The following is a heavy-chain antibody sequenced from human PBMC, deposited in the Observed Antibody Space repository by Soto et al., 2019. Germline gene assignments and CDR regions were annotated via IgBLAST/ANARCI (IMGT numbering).Heavy chain of an antibody. V-gene: IGHV3-23*01. CDR3: ARGAACDVSRGSYSDE. CDR2: ISGIGGST. D-gene: IGHD4-4*01. Sequence: SLSLSSAASGFAFISHAMHWVRQAPGKGLEWVATISGIGGSTYLADSVKGRLSISRDNSKNTVSLLMNSLRAEDTAVYFCARGAACDVSRGSYSDEWGRATWGTVDS. J-gene: IGHJ4*02. CDR1: GFAFISHA.